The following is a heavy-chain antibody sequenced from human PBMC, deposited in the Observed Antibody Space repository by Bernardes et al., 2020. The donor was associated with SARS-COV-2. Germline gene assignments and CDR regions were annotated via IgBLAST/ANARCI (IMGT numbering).Heavy chain of an antibody. Sequence: GGSLRLSCAGSGFTFSNYDINWVRQAPGKGLEWVSVISKNGGSTYYADSVKGRFTVSRDNSKNTVSLQMSSLTAEDTAVYYCAKVPNSSPWGNYFDYWCQGTLVTVSS. J-gene: IGHJ4*02. V-gene: IGHV3-23*01. D-gene: IGHD6-6*01. CDR2: ISKNGGST. CDR1: GFTFSNYD. CDR3: AKVPNSSPWGNYFDY.